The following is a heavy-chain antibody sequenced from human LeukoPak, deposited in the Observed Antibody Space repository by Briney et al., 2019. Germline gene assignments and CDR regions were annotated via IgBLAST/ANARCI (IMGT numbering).Heavy chain of an antibody. J-gene: IGHJ2*01. CDR1: GFTFSKDD. V-gene: IGHV3-13*01. Sequence: GVALRLSCAASGFTFSKDDFHWVRHAPGKGVEGVAAGSVTGDTYYAESVKGRFTISREDAANSLYLQMRSLGAGDTALYYCTKEFWGSRAACAGGSYYDFWGRGALVTVSS. CDR3: TKEFWGSRAACAGGSYYDF. D-gene: IGHD3-16*01. CDR2: GSVTGDT.